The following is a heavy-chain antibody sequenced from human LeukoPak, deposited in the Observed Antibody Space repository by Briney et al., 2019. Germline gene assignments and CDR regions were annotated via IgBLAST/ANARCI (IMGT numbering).Heavy chain of an antibody. J-gene: IGHJ6*03. CDR3: ARGPSITMVRGGQRYYYMDV. CDR1: GGTFSSYA. V-gene: IGHV1-69*05. D-gene: IGHD3-10*01. CDR2: IIPIFGTA. Sequence: ASVKVSCKASGGTFSSYAISWVRQAPGQGLEWMGGIIPIFGTANYAQKFQGRVTMTRDTSTNTVYMELSSLRSEDTAVYYCARGPSITMVRGGQRYYYMDVWGKGTTVTISS.